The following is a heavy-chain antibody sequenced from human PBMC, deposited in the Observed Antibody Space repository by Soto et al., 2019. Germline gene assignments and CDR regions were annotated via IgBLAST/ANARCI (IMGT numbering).Heavy chain of an antibody. Sequence: QVQLVQSGAEVKKPGASVKVSCKASGYTFTSYAMHWVRQAPGQGLEWMGWINAGNGSTKYSQKFQGRVTITRDTSASTAYMELSSLRSEDTAVYYCARDMDDYDILTGYYGWGQGTLVTVSS. CDR3: ARDMDDYDILTGYYG. J-gene: IGHJ4*02. CDR2: INAGNGST. CDR1: GYTFTSYA. D-gene: IGHD3-9*01. V-gene: IGHV1-3*01.